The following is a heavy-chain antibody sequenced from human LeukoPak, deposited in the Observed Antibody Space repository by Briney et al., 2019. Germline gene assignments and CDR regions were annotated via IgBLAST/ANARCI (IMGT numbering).Heavy chain of an antibody. D-gene: IGHD5-24*01. Sequence: GGSLRLSXAASGFTFSDYYMSWICQAPGKGLEWVSYISSSGSTIYYADSVKGRFTISRDNAKNSLYLQMNSLRAEDTAVYYCARDDGSLRNAFDIWGQGTMVTVSS. J-gene: IGHJ3*02. CDR1: GFTFSDYY. CDR2: ISSSGSTI. V-gene: IGHV3-11*04. CDR3: ARDDGSLRNAFDI.